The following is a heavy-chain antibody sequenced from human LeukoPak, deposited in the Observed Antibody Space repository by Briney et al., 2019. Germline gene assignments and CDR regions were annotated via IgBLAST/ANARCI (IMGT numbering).Heavy chain of an antibody. CDR1: GFTFSSYS. CDR3: ARDPTSHGSGTSY. CDR2: ISSSSSYI. Sequence: GGSLRLSCAASGFTFSSYSMNWVRQAPGKGLEWVSSISSSSSYIYYADSVKGRFTISRDNAKNSLYLQMNSLRAEDTAVYYCARDPTSHGSGTSYWGQGTPVTVSS. D-gene: IGHD3-10*01. J-gene: IGHJ4*02. V-gene: IGHV3-21*01.